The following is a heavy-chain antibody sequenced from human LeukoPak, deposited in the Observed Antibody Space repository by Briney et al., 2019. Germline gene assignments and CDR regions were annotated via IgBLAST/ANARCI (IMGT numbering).Heavy chain of an antibody. CDR1: GFTFISYA. CDR2: ISYDGSNK. V-gene: IGHV3-30-3*01. D-gene: IGHD3-22*01. Sequence: GRSLRLSCAASGFTFISYAMHWVRQAPGKGLEWVAVISYDGSNKYYADSVKGRFTISRDNSKNTLYLQMNSLRAEDTAVYYCARDRDYYDSSSPVMDYWGQGTLVTVSS. CDR3: ARDRDYYDSSSPVMDY. J-gene: IGHJ4*02.